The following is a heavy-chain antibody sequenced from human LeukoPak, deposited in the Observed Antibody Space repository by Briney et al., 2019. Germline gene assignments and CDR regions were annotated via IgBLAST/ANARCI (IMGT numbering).Heavy chain of an antibody. Sequence: GGSLRLSCAGSGFTFSSYGMYWIRQAPGKGLEWVAVISYDGSNKYYADSVKGRFTISRDNSKNTLYLQMNSLRAEDTAVYYCARVMGRYCSSTSCYVDYWGRGTLVTVSS. CDR1: GFTFSSYG. J-gene: IGHJ4*02. CDR2: ISYDGSNK. D-gene: IGHD2-2*01. V-gene: IGHV3-30*03. CDR3: ARVMGRYCSSTSCYVDY.